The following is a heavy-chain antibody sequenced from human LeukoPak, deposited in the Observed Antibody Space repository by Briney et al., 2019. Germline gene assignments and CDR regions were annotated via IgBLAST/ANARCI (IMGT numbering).Heavy chain of an antibody. CDR1: GYTFTSYD. V-gene: IGHV1-2*02. J-gene: IGHJ4*02. CDR2: INPNSGGT. Sequence: ASVKVSCKASGYTFTSYDINWVRQATGQGLEWMGWINPNSGGTNYAQKFQGRVTMTRDTSTSTVYMELSSLRSEDTAVYYCARVYCGGDCYRRTLDYWGQGTLVTVSS. D-gene: IGHD2-21*02. CDR3: ARVYCGGDCYRRTLDY.